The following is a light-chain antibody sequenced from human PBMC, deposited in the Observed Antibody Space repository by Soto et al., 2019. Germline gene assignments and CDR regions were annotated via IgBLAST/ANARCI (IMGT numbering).Light chain of an antibody. V-gene: IGKV3-20*01. CDR2: DAS. J-gene: IGKJ2*03. Sequence: EIVMTQSPATLSVSPGERATLSCRASQSVSILLAWYQQQPGQAPRLLIYDASSRATGIPDRFSGSGSGTDFTLTISRLEPEDFAVYFCQQYGSSPPYSFGQGTKVDIK. CDR3: QQYGSSPPYS. CDR1: QSVSIL.